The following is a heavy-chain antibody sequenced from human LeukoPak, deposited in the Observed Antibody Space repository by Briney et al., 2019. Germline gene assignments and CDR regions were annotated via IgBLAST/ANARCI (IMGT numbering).Heavy chain of an antibody. CDR3: ARDLELVYYDSSGYDY. Sequence: GGSLRLSCAASGFTFSSYWMHWVRQVPGKGLVWVSRINSDGSNTRYADSVKGRLTISRDNVKNTLYLQMNSLRAEDTAVYYCARDLELVYYDSSGYDYWGQGTLVIVSS. V-gene: IGHV3-74*01. D-gene: IGHD3-22*01. J-gene: IGHJ4*02. CDR2: INSDGSNT. CDR1: GFTFSSYW.